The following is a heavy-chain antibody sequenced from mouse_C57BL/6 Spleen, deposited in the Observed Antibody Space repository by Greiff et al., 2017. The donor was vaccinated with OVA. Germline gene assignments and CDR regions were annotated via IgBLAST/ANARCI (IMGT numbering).Heavy chain of an antibody. D-gene: IGHD4-1*01. CDR1: GFTFSDYG. CDR3: AREDWDWYFDV. CDR2: ISSGSSTI. V-gene: IGHV5-17*01. Sequence: DVKLVESGGGLVKPGGSLKLSCAASGFTFSDYGIHWVRQAPEKGLEWVAYISSGSSTIYYAETVKGRFPISSDNAKNTLFLQMTMLWSEDTAMYYCAREDWDWYFDVWGTGTTVTVSS. J-gene: IGHJ1*03.